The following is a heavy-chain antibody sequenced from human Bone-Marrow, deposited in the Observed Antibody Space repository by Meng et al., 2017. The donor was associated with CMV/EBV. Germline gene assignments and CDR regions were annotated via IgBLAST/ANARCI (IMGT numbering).Heavy chain of an antibody. CDR2: ISSSGSTI. V-gene: IGHV3-48*03. D-gene: IGHD6-19*01. CDR3: ARDRSGYSSGWYVPSHYYYYYGMDF. CDR1: GFTFSSYE. Sequence: GESLKISCAASGFTFSSYEMNWVRQAPGKGLEWVSYISSSGSTIYYADSVKGRFTISRDNAKNSLYLQMNSLRAEDTAVYYCARDRSGYSSGWYVPSHYYYYYGMDFWGQGTTVTVSS. J-gene: IGHJ6*02.